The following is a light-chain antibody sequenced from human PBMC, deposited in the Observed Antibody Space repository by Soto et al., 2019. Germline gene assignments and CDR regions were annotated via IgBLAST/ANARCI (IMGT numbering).Light chain of an antibody. CDR1: RSNIGRNF. Sequence: QSVLTQSPSASGTPGQRVTISCSGSRSNIGRNFVYWYQQVPGTAPRLLIQRNKRPSGVPDRFSGSKSGTSVSLAISGLRSDDEATYYCASWDDTLDAQVFGGGTQLTVL. V-gene: IGLV1-47*01. CDR3: ASWDDTLDAQV. J-gene: IGLJ3*02. CDR2: RN.